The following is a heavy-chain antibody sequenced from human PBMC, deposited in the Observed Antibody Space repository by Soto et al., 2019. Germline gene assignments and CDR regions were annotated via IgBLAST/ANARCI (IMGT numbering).Heavy chain of an antibody. CDR3: ASGNLPSSHNSAY. CDR2: ISGSGGST. D-gene: IGHD1-1*01. CDR1: GFTFSSYA. J-gene: IGHJ4*02. V-gene: IGHV3-23*01. Sequence: GGSLRLSCAASGFTFSSYAMSWVRQAPGKGLEWVSAISGSGGSTYYADSVKGRFTISRDNSKNTLYLQMNNLRAEDTAVYYCASGNLPSSHNSAYWGQGTLVTVSS.